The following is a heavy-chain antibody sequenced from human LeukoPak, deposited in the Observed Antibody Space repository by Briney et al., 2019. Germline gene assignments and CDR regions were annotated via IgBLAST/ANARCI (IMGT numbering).Heavy chain of an antibody. CDR1: GFTFSSSW. V-gene: IGHV3-7*01. J-gene: IGHJ4*02. CDR3: ARDMYGGTDY. Sequence: GGSLRLSCAASGFTFSSSWMSWVRRAPGKGLEWAANIKQDGTEKYYVNSVKGRFTISRDNAKNSLYLQMNSLRAEDTAVYYCARDMYGGTDYWGQGTLVTVSS. CDR2: IKQDGTEK. D-gene: IGHD2-8*01.